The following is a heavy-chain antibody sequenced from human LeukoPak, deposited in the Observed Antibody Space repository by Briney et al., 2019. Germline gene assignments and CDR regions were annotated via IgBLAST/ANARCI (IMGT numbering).Heavy chain of an antibody. CDR3: ARHVGLGYSYGYPYFDY. V-gene: IGHV4-59*08. J-gene: IGHJ4*02. Sequence: SETLSLTCIVSGGSISSYYWIWIRQPPGKGLEWIGYIYYSGSTNYNPSLKSRVTISVDTSKNQFSLKLSSVTAADTAVYYCARHVGLGYSYGYPYFDYWGQGTLVTVSS. D-gene: IGHD5-18*01. CDR2: IYYSGST. CDR1: GGSISSYY.